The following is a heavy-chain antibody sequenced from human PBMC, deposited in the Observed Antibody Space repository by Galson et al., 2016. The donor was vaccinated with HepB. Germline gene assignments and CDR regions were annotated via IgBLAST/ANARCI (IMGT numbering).Heavy chain of an antibody. CDR1: GFTFSNYA. V-gene: IGHV3-23*01. D-gene: IGHD2-2*01. J-gene: IGHJ5*02. CDR2: ISGSGDTT. Sequence: SLRLSCAASGFTFSNYAMSWVRQAPGKGLEWVSSISGSGDTTYDADAVRGRFTISRDNSRNTLSLQMDSLRAEGSAIYYCAKGNIVQVPAAPYAWGQGALVTVSS. CDR3: AKGNIVQVPAAPYA.